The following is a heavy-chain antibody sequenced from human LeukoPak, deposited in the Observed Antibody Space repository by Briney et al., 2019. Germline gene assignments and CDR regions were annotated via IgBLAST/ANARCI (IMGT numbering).Heavy chain of an antibody. CDR2: IYYSGST. J-gene: IGHJ4*02. CDR1: GGSISSYY. V-gene: IGHV4-59*08. Sequence: SETLSLTCTVSGGSISSYYWSWIRQPPGRGLEWIGYIYYSGSTNYNPSLKSRVTISVDTSKNQFSLKLSSVTAADTAVYYRARHNGDYYYFDYWGQGTLVTVSS. CDR3: ARHNGDYYYFDY. D-gene: IGHD4-17*01.